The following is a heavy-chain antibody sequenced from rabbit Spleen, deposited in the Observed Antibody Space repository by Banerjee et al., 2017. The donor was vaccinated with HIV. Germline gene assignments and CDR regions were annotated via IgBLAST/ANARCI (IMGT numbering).Heavy chain of an antibody. V-gene: IGHV1S40*01. D-gene: IGHD8-1*01. J-gene: IGHJ4*01. CDR2: IYPDGSGST. CDR3: ARDGAGGSYFAL. CDR1: GFSFSRSYY. Sequence: QSLEESGGDMVKPGASLTLTCTASGFSFSRSYYICWVRQAPGKGLEWIGCIYPDGSGSTAYASWAKGRFTISRENAQNTVFLQMTSLTAADTASYFCARDGAGGSYFALWGPGTLVTVS.